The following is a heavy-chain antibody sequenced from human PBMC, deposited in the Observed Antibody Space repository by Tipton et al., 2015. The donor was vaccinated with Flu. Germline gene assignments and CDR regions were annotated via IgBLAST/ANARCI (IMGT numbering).Heavy chain of an antibody. CDR3: ARLPLPLSYFDY. CDR2: IHYSGSP. Sequence: TLSLTCTVSGDSMRSDYFWGWIRQAPGKGLEWIGNIHYSGSPHYNPSLKSRVTISVDTSKNQFSLRLSSVTAADTAVYYCARLPLPLSYFDYWGQGTLVTVSS. J-gene: IGHJ4*02. V-gene: IGHV4-38-2*02. CDR1: GDSMRSDYF.